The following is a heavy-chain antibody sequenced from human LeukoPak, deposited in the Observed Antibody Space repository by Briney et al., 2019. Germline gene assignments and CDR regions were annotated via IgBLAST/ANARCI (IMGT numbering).Heavy chain of an antibody. CDR1: GGSIRSSYYY. J-gene: IGHJ5*02. D-gene: IGHD3-10*01. CDR2: IYDSGST. V-gene: IGHV4-39*01. CDR3: ASHYGP. Sequence: SETLSLTCTVSGGSIRSSYYYWGWIRQPPGKGLEWIGSIYDSGSTYYNPSLKSRVTISVDTSKNQFSLKLNSVTAADTAVYYCASHYGPWGQGTLVTVSS.